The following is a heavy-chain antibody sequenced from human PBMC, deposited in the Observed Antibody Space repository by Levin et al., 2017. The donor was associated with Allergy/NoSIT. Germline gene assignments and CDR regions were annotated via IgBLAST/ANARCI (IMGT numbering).Heavy chain of an antibody. Sequence: SQTLSLTCAVYGGSFSGYYWSWIRQPPGKGLEWIGEINHSGSTNYNPSLKSRVTISVDTSKNQFSLKLSSVTAADTAVYYCARGQKATTPSWTARRIWVDYFDYWGQGTLVTVSS. V-gene: IGHV4-34*01. D-gene: IGHD5-12*01. J-gene: IGHJ4*02. CDR3: ARGQKATTPSWTARRIWVDYFDY. CDR2: INHSGST. CDR1: GGSFSGYY.